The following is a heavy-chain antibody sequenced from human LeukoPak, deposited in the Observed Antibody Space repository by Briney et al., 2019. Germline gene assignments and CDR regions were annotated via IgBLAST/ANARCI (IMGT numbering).Heavy chain of an antibody. Sequence: GGSLRLSCAASGFTFSSYWMHWVRQAPGKGLVWVSRINSDGSSTSYADSVKGRFTISRDNAKNSLYLQMNSLRAEDTALYYCAKGNIVATLNYGMDVWGQGTTVTVSS. CDR2: INSDGSST. CDR3: AKGNIVATLNYGMDV. J-gene: IGHJ6*02. V-gene: IGHV3-74*01. D-gene: IGHD5-12*01. CDR1: GFTFSSYW.